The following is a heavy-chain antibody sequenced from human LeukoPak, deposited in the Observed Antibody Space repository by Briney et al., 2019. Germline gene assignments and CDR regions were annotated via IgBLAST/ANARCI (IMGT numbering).Heavy chain of an antibody. CDR2: LKQDGSVK. J-gene: IGHJ4*02. D-gene: IGHD4-11*01. CDR3: ATSADSPGDS. CDR1: GFTFSTYW. V-gene: IGHV3-7*01. Sequence: GGSLRLSCVASGFTFSTYWMSWVRQAPGKGLEWVANLKQDGSVKHYVDSVKGRFTISRDNAKNSLYLQMTNLRAEDTAVYYCATSADSPGDSWGQGTLITVSS.